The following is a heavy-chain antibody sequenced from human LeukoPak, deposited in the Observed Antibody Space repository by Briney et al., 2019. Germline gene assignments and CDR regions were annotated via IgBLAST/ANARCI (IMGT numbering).Heavy chain of an antibody. J-gene: IGHJ4*02. CDR3: ARKVGRVTIFGVVTPYYFDY. V-gene: IGHV4-59*01. D-gene: IGHD3-3*01. CDR1: GGSITTYY. CDR2: IHFSGSA. Sequence: SETLPLTCTVSGGSITTYYWSWIRQPPGEGLEYIGQIHFSGSANYNPSLESRVAMSLDASKNQFSLKVSSVTAADTAVYYCARKVGRVTIFGVVTPYYFDYWGQGTLVTVSS.